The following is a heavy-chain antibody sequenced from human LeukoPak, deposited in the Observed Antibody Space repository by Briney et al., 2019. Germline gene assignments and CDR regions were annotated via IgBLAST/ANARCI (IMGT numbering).Heavy chain of an antibody. CDR3: ARGLGYCSSTSCSGGYYYYMDV. J-gene: IGHJ6*03. V-gene: IGHV1-2*02. D-gene: IGHD2-2*01. CDR2: INPNSGGT. Sequence: ASVKVSCKASGYTFIGYYMHWVRQAPGQGLEWMGWINPNSGGTNYAQKFQGRVTMTRDTSISTAYMELSRLRSDDTAVYYCARGLGYCSSTSCSGGYYYYMDVWGKGTTVTVSS. CDR1: GYTFIGYY.